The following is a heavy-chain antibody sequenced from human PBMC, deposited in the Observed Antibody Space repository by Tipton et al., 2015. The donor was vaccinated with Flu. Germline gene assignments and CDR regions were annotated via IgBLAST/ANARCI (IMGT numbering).Heavy chain of an antibody. J-gene: IGHJ4*02. D-gene: IGHD1-26*01. CDR2: INHSGST. Sequence: LRLSCAVYGGSFSGYYWSWIRQPPGKGLEWIGEINHSGSTNYNPSLKSRVTISVDTSKNQFSLKLSSVTAADTAVYYCARGIVGVWGQGTLVTVSS. V-gene: IGHV4-34*01. CDR3: ARGIVGV. CDR1: GGSFSGYY.